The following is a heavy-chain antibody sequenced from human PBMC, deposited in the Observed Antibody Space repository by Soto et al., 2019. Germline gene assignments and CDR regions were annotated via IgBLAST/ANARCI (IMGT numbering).Heavy chain of an antibody. D-gene: IGHD6-19*01. J-gene: IGHJ4*02. CDR1: GGSFSGYY. V-gene: IGHV4-34*01. Sequence: SETLSLTCAVYGGSFSGYYWSWIRQPPGKGLEWIGEINHSGSTNYNPSLKSRVTISVDTSKNQFSLKLSSVTAADTAVYYCARGQQWLVLVDYWGQGTLVTVSS. CDR2: INHSGST. CDR3: ARGQQWLVLVDY.